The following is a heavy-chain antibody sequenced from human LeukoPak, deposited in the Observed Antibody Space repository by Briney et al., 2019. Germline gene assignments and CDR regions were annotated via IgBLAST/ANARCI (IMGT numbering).Heavy chain of an antibody. D-gene: IGHD3-22*01. V-gene: IGHV1-8*01. Sequence: ASVKVSCKASGYTFTSYDINWVRQATGQGLEWMGWMNPKSGNTGYAQKFQGRVTMTRNTSISTAYMELSSLRSEDTAVYYCASLYYYDSSDKFGGVPWGQGTLVTVSS. J-gene: IGHJ5*02. CDR2: MNPKSGNT. CDR3: ASLYYYDSSDKFGGVP. CDR1: GYTFTSYD.